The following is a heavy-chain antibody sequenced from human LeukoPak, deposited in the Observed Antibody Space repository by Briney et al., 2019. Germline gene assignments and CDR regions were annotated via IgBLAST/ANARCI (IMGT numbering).Heavy chain of an antibody. Sequence: GGSLRLSCAASGLTFTTSAMTWVRQAPGKGLEWVAFIRYDGSNKYYADSVKGRFTISRDNSKNTLYLQMNSLRAEDTAVYYCAKVDRYWGQGTLVTVSS. CDR2: IRYDGSNK. CDR3: AKVDRY. V-gene: IGHV3-30*02. J-gene: IGHJ4*02. CDR1: GLTFTTSA. D-gene: IGHD3-22*01.